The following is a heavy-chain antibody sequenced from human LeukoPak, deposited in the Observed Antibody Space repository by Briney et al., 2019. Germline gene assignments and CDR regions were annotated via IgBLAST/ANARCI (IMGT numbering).Heavy chain of an antibody. V-gene: IGHV3-7*01. CDR1: GFSFSRYW. CDR2: IKQDGSEK. D-gene: IGHD5-12*01. CDR3: ARDSTPLGYRNYYMDV. Sequence: PGGSLRLSCAASGFSFSRYWMTWVRQAPGKGLEWVANIKQDGSEKYYVDSVKGRFTISRDNAKNSLYLQMNSLRAEDTAVYYCARDSTPLGYRNYYMDVWGKGTTVTVSS. J-gene: IGHJ6*03.